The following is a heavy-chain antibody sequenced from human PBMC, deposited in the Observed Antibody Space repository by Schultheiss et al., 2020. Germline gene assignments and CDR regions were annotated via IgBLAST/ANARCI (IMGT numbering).Heavy chain of an antibody. J-gene: IGHJ4*02. CDR1: GHTSTDLY. V-gene: IGHV1-2*02. D-gene: IGHD2-8*01. Sequence: ASVKVSCKASGHTSTDLYMHWVRQAPGQGLEWMGWVNFNSGGTNYAQKFQGRVTMTRDTSISTAYMELNSLRYEDTAVYYCANKWCTDIDCDLACFDFWGQGTLVTVAS. CDR2: VNFNSGGT. CDR3: ANKWCTDIDCDLACFDF.